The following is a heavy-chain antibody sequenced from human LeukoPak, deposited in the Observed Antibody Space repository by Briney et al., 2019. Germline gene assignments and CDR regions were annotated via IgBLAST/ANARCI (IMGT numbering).Heavy chain of an antibody. D-gene: IGHD3-10*01. CDR3: AGNYYGSGSYYSEDRY. J-gene: IGHJ4*02. CDR1: GGSISSGSYY. V-gene: IGHV4-61*02. CDR2: IYTSGST. Sequence: PSETLSLTCTVSGGSISSGSYYWSWIRQPAGKGLEWIGRIYTSGSTNYNASLKSRVTISVDTSKKQFSLKLSSATAADTAVYYCAGNYYGSGSYYSEDRYWGQGTLVTVSS.